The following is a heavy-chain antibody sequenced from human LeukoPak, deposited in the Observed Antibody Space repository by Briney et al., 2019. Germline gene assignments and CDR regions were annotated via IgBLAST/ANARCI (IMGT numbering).Heavy chain of an antibody. D-gene: IGHD3-3*01. CDR3: ARGRFLEWFNTHNFFDP. CDR2: INPDGSQK. J-gene: IGHJ5*02. CDR1: GFSFSTYW. Sequence: GGSLRLSCGVSGFSFSTYWMSWVRQVPGKGLEWVANINPDGSQKYYVDSVKGRFTISRDNSKNSLYLQMNSLRVEDTAVYYCARGRFLEWFNTHNFFDPWGQGTLVTVTS. V-gene: IGHV3-7*05.